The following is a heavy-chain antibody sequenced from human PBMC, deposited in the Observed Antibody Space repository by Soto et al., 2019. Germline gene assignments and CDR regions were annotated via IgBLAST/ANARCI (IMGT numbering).Heavy chain of an antibody. CDR2: ITSGSTM. Sequence: GGSLILSCAAAGFTFSYYYMSWIRQAPGKGLEWVSYITSGSTMHYADSVKGRFTISRDNAKNSLYLQMNSLRAEDTAVYYCASGMNSFDIWGQGTTVTVSS. V-gene: IGHV3-11*01. CDR1: GFTFSYYY. CDR3: ASGMNSFDI. J-gene: IGHJ3*02.